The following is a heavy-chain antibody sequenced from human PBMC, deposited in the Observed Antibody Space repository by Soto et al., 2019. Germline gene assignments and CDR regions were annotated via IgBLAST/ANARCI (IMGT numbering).Heavy chain of an antibody. CDR3: ALRLGDPGRLYFDY. CDR1: GGSISSSIYY. J-gene: IGHJ4*02. CDR2: IYYSGST. V-gene: IGHV4-31*03. Sequence: SETLSLTCTVSGGSISSSIYYCSWIRQHPGKGLEWIGYIYYSGSTYYNPSLKSRVSISVDTSKNQFSLKLSSVTAADTAVYYCALRLGDPGRLYFDYWGQGTLVTVSS. D-gene: IGHD3-16*01.